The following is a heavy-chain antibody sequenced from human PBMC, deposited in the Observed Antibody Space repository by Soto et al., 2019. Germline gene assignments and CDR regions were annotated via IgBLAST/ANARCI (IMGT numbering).Heavy chain of an antibody. J-gene: IGHJ3*02. CDR1: GGSFSGYY. Sequence: SETLSLTCAVYGGSFSGYYWSWIRQPPGKGLEWIGEINHSGSTNYNPSIKSRVTISVDTSKNQFSLKLSSMTAADTAVYYCARHARIAVVPGAFDIWGQGTMVTVSS. D-gene: IGHD6-19*01. V-gene: IGHV4-34*01. CDR3: ARHARIAVVPGAFDI. CDR2: INHSGST.